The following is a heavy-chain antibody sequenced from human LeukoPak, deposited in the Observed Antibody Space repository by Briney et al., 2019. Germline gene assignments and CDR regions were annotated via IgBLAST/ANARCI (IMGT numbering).Heavy chain of an antibody. CDR3: ARSGLWGSGSYTYDY. D-gene: IGHD3-10*01. J-gene: IGHJ4*02. V-gene: IGHV1-18*04. Sequence: EASVKVSCKASGYTFTSYGISWVRQAPGQGLEWMGWISAYNGNTNYAQKLQGRVTMTTDTSTSTAYMELRSLRSDGTAVYYCARSGLWGSGSYTYDYWGQGTLVTVSS. CDR2: ISAYNGNT. CDR1: GYTFTSYG.